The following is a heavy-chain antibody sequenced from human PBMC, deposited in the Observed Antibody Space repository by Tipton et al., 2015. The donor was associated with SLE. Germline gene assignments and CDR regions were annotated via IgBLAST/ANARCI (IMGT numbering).Heavy chain of an antibody. D-gene: IGHD3-3*01. Sequence: TLSLTCTVSGGSINTFFWSWIRQPPGKGLEWIGYIYYSGSTHYNPSLKSRVTMSVDTSKNQFSLKLTSVTAADTAVYYCARLEGPFGIFGVPKGWFDPWGQGTLVTVSS. CDR2: IYYSGST. CDR1: GGSINTFF. V-gene: IGHV4-59*01. CDR3: ARLEGPFGIFGVPKGWFDP. J-gene: IGHJ5*02.